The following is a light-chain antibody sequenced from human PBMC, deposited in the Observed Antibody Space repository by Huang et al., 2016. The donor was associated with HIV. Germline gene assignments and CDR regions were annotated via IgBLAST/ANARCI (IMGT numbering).Light chain of an antibody. CDR3: QQYYSVPRT. V-gene: IGKV4-1*01. Sequence: DIVMTKSPDSLAVSLGERATINCSSSQSVLSSFNDKKYLTWYQQKPGQPPKLLIYWASTRVSGVPERFSGSGSGTHFTLTIASLQAEDVAVYYCQQYYSVPRTFGQGTKVEIK. CDR1: QSVLSSFNDKKY. CDR2: WAS. J-gene: IGKJ1*01.